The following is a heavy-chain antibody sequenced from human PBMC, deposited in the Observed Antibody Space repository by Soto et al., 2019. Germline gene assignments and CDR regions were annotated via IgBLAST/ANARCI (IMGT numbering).Heavy chain of an antibody. CDR3: ARDSNYDFWSGYSPSWFDP. D-gene: IGHD3-3*01. Sequence: SETLSLTCTVSGGSISSYYWSWIRQPPGKGLEWIGYIYYSGSTNYNPSLKSRVTISVDTSKNQFSLKLSSVTAADTAVYYCARDSNYDFWSGYSPSWFDPWGQGTLVTVSS. V-gene: IGHV4-59*01. CDR1: GGSISSYY. J-gene: IGHJ5*02. CDR2: IYYSGST.